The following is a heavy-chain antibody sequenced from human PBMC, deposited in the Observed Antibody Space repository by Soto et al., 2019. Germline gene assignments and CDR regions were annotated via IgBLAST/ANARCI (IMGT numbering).Heavy chain of an antibody. CDR1: GYTFTSYY. V-gene: IGHV1-46*01. CDR2: INPSGGST. CDR3: ARDRVNTSPGYGYGMDV. D-gene: IGHD1-1*01. J-gene: IGHJ6*02. Sequence: GASVKVSCKASGYTFTSYYMHWVRQAPGQGLEWMGIINPSGGSTSYAQKFQGRVTMTRDTSTSTVYMELSRLRSEDTAVYYCARDRVNTSPGYGYGMDVWGQGTKVTVSS.